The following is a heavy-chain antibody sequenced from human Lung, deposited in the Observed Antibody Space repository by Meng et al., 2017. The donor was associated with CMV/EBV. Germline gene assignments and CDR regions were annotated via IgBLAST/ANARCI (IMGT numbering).Heavy chain of an antibody. J-gene: IGHJ6*02. CDR3: ARATGGNGLVAYYYYGLHV. CDR2: IYYTGST. D-gene: IGHD5-12*01. V-gene: IGHV4-59*01. CDR1: GGSISSYY. Sequence: SETXSLXXAVSGGSISSYYWSWIRQPPGKGLEWIGYIYYTGSTNYNPSLKSRVTISLDTSKNQFSLKLRSVTAADTAVYYCARATGGNGLVAYYYYGLHVWGQGTXVTVSS.